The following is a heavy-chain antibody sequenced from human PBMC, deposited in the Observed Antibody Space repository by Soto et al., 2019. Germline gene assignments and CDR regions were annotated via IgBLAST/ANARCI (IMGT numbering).Heavy chain of an antibody. J-gene: IGHJ4*02. CDR2: ISGSGGST. Sequence: EVQLLESGGGLVQPGGSLRLSCAASGFTFSSYAMSWVRQAPGKGLEWVSAISGSGGSTYYADSVKGRFTISRDNSKNTLYLQMTSLRAEDTAVYYCAKDLYHMIVVVMRSPFDYWGQGTLVTVSS. CDR1: GFTFSSYA. CDR3: AKDLYHMIVVVMRSPFDY. V-gene: IGHV3-23*01. D-gene: IGHD3-22*01.